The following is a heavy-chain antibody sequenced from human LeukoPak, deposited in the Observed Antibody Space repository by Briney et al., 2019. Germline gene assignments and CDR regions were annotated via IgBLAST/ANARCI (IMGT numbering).Heavy chain of an antibody. D-gene: IGHD3-16*01. CDR2: IEKDAREK. CDR1: GFTISHYW. CDR3: VRDGGTDWYDP. V-gene: IGHV3-7*01. Sequence: PGGSLRLSCVASGFTISHYWMTWVRQAPGKGPEWVANIEKDAREKTYVDSVKGRFTTSRDNAKNSIFLQMNSLRVEDMAIYYCVRDGGTDWYDPWGQGTLVSVSS. J-gene: IGHJ5*02.